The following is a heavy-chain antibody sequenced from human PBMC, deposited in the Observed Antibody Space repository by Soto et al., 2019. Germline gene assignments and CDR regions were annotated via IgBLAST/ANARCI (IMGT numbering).Heavy chain of an antibody. CDR1: GGTFSSST. J-gene: IGHJ6*03. Sequence: QVQLVQSGAAVKKPGSSVKVSCKASGGTFSSSTISWVRQAPGQGLEWMGRIIPILGIANYAQKFQGRVTITADKSTSTAYMELSSLRSEDTAVYYCASGSVLWSENSYYYRDFCGKGTTVTVSS. D-gene: IGHD3-3*01. CDR3: ASGSVLWSENSYYYRDF. CDR2: IIPILGIA. V-gene: IGHV1-69*02.